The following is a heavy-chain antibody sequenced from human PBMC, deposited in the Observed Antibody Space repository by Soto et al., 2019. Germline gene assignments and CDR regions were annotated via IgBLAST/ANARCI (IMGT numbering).Heavy chain of an antibody. CDR3: ARDRAHGFWSGYGMDV. Sequence: ASVKVSCKASGYTFTGYYMHWVRQAPGQGLEWMGWINPNSGGTNYAQKFQGWVTMTRDTSISTAYMELSRLRSDDTAVYYCARDRAHGFWSGYGMDVWGQGTTVTV. V-gene: IGHV1-2*04. J-gene: IGHJ6*02. CDR2: INPNSGGT. D-gene: IGHD3-3*01. CDR1: GYTFTGYY.